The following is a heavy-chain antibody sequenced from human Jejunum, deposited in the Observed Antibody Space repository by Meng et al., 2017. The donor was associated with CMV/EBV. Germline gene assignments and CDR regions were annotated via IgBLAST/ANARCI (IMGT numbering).Heavy chain of an antibody. J-gene: IGHJ4*02. CDR2: INPNTGNP. D-gene: IGHD1-1*01. CDR1: GYIFNTWA. CDR3: ARDTPIGGISLFDF. Sequence: KASGYIFNTWAMNWWRPAPGQGLEWLGWINPNTGNPTYAQGFTGRFVFSLDTSASTAYLQISSLKPEDTAVYYCARDTPIGGISLFDFWGQGTLVTVS. V-gene: IGHV7-4-1*02.